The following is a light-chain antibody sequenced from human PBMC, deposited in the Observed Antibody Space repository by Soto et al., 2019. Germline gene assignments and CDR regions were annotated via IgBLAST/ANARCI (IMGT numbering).Light chain of an antibody. CDR3: QQYENWPPVT. CDR1: QSLSGRY. V-gene: IGKV3-20*01. J-gene: IGKJ4*01. Sequence: DTMLTQSPGTLALSPGEGATLSCRASQSLSGRYLAWYQQKPGQAPRLLIYGASTRATGIPDRFSGSGSGTDFTLTISRLEPEDFALYYCQQYENWPPVTFGGGTKVEIK. CDR2: GAS.